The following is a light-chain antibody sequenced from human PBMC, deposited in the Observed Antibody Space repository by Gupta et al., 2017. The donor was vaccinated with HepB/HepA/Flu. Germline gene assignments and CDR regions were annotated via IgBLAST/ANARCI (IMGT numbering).Light chain of an antibody. CDR2: GSS. V-gene: IGKV3-15*01. Sequence: EIVMTQSPDPLSVSPGERATLSCRASQSISSNLAWYQQKPGQAPRLIIYGSSTRATGIPARFSGSGSGTEFTLTISRLQSEDFAVYYCQQYHNWQTFGQGTKVEIK. J-gene: IGKJ1*01. CDR1: QSISSN. CDR3: QQYHNWQT.